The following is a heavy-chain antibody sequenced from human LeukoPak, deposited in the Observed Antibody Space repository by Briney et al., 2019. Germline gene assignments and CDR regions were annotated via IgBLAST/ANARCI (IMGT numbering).Heavy chain of an antibody. Sequence: PGGSLRLSCAASGFTFSSYWMSWVRQAPGKGLEWVANIKQDGSEKYYVDSVKGRFTISRDNAKNSLYLQMNSLRAEDTAVYYCAREASDCSGGSCYSVVNWFDPWGQGTLVTVSS. D-gene: IGHD2-15*01. CDR1: GFTFSSYW. CDR2: IKQDGSEK. V-gene: IGHV3-7*05. CDR3: AREASDCSGGSCYSVVNWFDP. J-gene: IGHJ5*02.